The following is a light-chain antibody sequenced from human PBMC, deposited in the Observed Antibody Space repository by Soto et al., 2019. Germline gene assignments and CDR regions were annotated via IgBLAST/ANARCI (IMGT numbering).Light chain of an antibody. CDR3: QHMLT. Sequence: DIQMTQSPSTLSASIGDRVTITCRASQNINNWIAWYQQKPGKDPKFLIYDASTLESGVRSRFSGSGFGTEFSLTISSLEPDDFGSYYCQHMLTFGQGTKVEMK. CDR1: QNINNW. CDR2: DAS. J-gene: IGKJ1*01. V-gene: IGKV1-5*01.